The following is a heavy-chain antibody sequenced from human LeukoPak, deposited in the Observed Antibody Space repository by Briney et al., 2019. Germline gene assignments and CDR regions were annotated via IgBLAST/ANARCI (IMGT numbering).Heavy chain of an antibody. CDR3: ARDRGYTYGHPLDY. CDR2: IWHDGSNK. J-gene: IGHJ4*02. Sequence: PGGSLRLFCAASGFTFSTYVIHWVRQAPGKGLEWVALIWHDGSNKYYGDSVKDRFTISRDNSKNTLYLQMDSLRDEDTAVYYCARDRGYTYGHPLDYWGQGTLVTVSS. V-gene: IGHV3-33*01. CDR1: GFTFSTYV. D-gene: IGHD5-18*01.